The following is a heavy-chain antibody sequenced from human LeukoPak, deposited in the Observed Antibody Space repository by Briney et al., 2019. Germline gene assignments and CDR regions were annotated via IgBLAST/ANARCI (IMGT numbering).Heavy chain of an antibody. CDR3: AKASGRFGETPSGY. CDR1: GFSFSSYA. D-gene: IGHD3-10*01. CDR2: ISYDGGNK. V-gene: IGHV3-30-3*01. J-gene: IGHJ4*02. Sequence: GGSLRLSCAASGFSFSSYAMHWVRQAPGKGLEWVAVISYDGGNKYYADSVKGRFTISRDNSKNTLYLQMNSLRVEDTAIYYCAKASGRFGETPSGYWGQGTLVTVSS.